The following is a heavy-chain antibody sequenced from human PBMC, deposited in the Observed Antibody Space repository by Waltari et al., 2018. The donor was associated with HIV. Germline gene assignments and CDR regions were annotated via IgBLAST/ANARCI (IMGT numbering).Heavy chain of an antibody. CDR2: FNSYNGDT. Sequence: QVHLVQSGAELKKTGASVKLSCKASGYTFTNFGINWVRQAPGQGLEWMGWFNSYNGDTKNAQKFQDRVTMTTDTSTSTAYMELRSLRSDDTAVYYCARFFPTATTTGWYLDLWGQGTLVTMSS. CDR1: GYTFTNFG. D-gene: IGHD4-17*01. V-gene: IGHV1-18*01. J-gene: IGHJ2*01. CDR3: ARFFPTATTTGWYLDL.